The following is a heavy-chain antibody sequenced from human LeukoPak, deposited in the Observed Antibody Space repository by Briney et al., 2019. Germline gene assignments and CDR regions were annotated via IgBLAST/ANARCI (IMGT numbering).Heavy chain of an antibody. D-gene: IGHD4-17*01. CDR3: ASFSTVTTSPFDY. J-gene: IGHJ4*02. V-gene: IGHV1-69*13. CDR2: IFPIFGTA. CDR1: GGTFSSYA. Sequence: ASVKVSCKASGGTFSSYAISWVRQAPGQGLEWMGGIFPIFGTANYAQKFQGRVTITADESTSTAYMELSSLRSEDTAVYYCASFSTVTTSPFDYWGQGTLVTVSS.